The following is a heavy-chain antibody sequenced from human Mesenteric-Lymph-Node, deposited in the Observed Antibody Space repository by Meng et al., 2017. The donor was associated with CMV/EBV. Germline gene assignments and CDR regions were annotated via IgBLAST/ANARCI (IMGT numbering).Heavy chain of an antibody. CDR1: GYTFSSHG. J-gene: IGHJ4*02. CDR3: ARVRGSGTCNCFDN. V-gene: IGHV1-18*01. CDR2: INSRNGNI. Sequence: KTSGYTFSSHGISWVRQAPGQGPEWMGWINSRNGNINYAQKFQGRVTMTRDTSTSTVHMELRSLTSDDTAVYYCARVRGSGTCNCFDNWGQGTLVTVSS. D-gene: IGHD3-10*01.